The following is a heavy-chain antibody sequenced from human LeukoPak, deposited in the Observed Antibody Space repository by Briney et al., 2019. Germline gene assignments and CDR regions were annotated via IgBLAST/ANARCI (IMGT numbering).Heavy chain of an antibody. CDR3: ARGRNAFDI. CDR2: IKPDGSEI. CDR1: GFTFSSYW. V-gene: IGHV3-7*04. Sequence: PGGSLRLSCAASGFTFSSYWMSWVRQAPEKGLEWVAKIKPDGSEICHVESVQGRFRISRDNAQNSLYLQMNSLRAEDTAVYYCARGRNAFDIWGQGTMVTVSS. J-gene: IGHJ3*02.